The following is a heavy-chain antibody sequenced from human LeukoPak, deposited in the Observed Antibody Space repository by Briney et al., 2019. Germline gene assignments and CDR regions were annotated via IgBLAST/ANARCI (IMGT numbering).Heavy chain of an antibody. V-gene: IGHV4-59*01. D-gene: IGHD6-13*01. J-gene: IGHJ4*02. CDR1: GGSISTYY. CDR3: ARENSNSWYLDY. CDR2: IYNSGST. Sequence: PSETLSLTGTVSGGSISTYYWSWIRQPPGKGLERIGYIYNSGSTNYNPSLKSRLTISVDTSKNQFSLKLSSVTAADTAVYYCARENSNSWYLDYWGQGTLVTVSS.